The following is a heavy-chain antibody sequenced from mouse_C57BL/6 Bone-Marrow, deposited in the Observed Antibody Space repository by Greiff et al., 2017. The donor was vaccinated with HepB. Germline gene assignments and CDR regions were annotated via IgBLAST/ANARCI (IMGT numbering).Heavy chain of an antibody. CDR1: GFNIKDDY. J-gene: IGHJ2*01. CDR3: TTVTTNY. D-gene: IGHD2-3*01. Sequence: EVQLQQSGAELVRPGASVKLSCTASGFNIKDDYMHWVKQRPEQGLEWIGWIDPENGDTEYASKFQGKATITADTSSNTAYLQLSSLTSEDTAVYYGTTVTTNYWGQGTTLTVSS. CDR2: IDPENGDT. V-gene: IGHV14-4*01.